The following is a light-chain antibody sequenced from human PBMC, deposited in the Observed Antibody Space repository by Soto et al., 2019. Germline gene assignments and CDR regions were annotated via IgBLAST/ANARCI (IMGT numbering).Light chain of an antibody. Sequence: EIVLTQSPATLSLSPGERATLSCRASQSVSSYLAWYQQKPGQAPRLLIYDASNRATGIPARFRGSGSGTDFTLTISSLEPEDFAVYYCQQRSNWPAFGGVTKVEIK. V-gene: IGKV3-11*01. CDR1: QSVSSY. CDR2: DAS. J-gene: IGKJ4*01. CDR3: QQRSNWPA.